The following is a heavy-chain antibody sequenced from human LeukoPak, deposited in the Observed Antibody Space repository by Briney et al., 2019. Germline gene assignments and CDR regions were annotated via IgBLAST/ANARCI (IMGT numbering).Heavy chain of an antibody. CDR1: GGSIDSYF. CDR2: VYYGETT. J-gene: IGHJ4*02. V-gene: IGHV4-59*01. CDR3: ARVVVVPAAIPVGFDY. D-gene: IGHD2-2*02. Sequence: SETLSLTCAASGGSIDSYFWNWIRQSPGKGLEWIGYVYYGETTNYNPSLKSRVTMSIDTSKNQFSLNLNSVTAADTAVYYCARVVVVPAAIPVGFDYWGQGTLVTVSS.